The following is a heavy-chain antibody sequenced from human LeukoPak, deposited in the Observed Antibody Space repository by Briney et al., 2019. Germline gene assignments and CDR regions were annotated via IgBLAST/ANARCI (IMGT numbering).Heavy chain of an antibody. CDR3: ALRKVTDGYADY. CDR1: GFTFSRYW. Sequence: GGSLRLSCAASGFTFSRYWMHWVRQAPGKGLVWVSRINSDGSSTDYADSVKGRFTISRDNAKNTLHLQMNSLRADDTALYYCALRKVTDGYADYWGQGTLVTVSS. J-gene: IGHJ4*02. V-gene: IGHV3-74*01. D-gene: IGHD5-18*01. CDR2: INSDGSST.